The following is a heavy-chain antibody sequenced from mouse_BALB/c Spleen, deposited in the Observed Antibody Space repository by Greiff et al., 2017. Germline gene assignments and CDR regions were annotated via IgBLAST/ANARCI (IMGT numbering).Heavy chain of an antibody. J-gene: IGHJ1*01. CDR1: GYTFTSYW. V-gene: IGHV1S81*02. Sequence: VQLQQPGAELVKPGASVKLSCKASGYTFTSYWMHWVKQRPGQGLEWIGEINPSNGRTNYNEKFKSKATLTVDKSSSTAYMQLSSLTSEDSAVYYCARLYYYGPNGYFDVWGAGTTVTVSS. D-gene: IGHD1-1*01. CDR3: ARLYYYGPNGYFDV. CDR2: INPSNGRT.